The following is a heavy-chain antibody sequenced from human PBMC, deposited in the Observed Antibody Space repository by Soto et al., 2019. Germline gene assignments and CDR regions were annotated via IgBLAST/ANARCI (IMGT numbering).Heavy chain of an antibody. D-gene: IGHD2-21*02. J-gene: IGHJ6*02. V-gene: IGHV1-69*13. CDR1: GGTFSSYA. CDR3: ASTGRVVVVTAPIPPYYYYYGMDV. CDR2: VIPIFGTA. Sequence: SVKVSCKASGGTFSSYAISWVRQAPGQGLEWMGGVIPIFGTANYAQKFQGRVTITADESTSTAYMELSSLRSEDTAVYYCASTGRVVVVTAPIPPYYYYYGMDVWGQGTTVTVSS.